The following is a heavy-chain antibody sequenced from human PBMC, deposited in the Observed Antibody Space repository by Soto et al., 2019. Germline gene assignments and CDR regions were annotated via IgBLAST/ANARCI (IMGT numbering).Heavy chain of an antibody. J-gene: IGHJ4*02. CDR1: GDSICIAYY. CDR3: ARGADYGGYDN. Sequence: PSDTPSLARAASGDSICIAYYSGWIRQPPGKGLEWIGSIYHSGSTYYNPSLKSRVTISVDTSKNQFSLKLSSVTAADMAVYYCARGADYGGYDNWGQGTLGTGSS. D-gene: IGHD4-17*01. CDR2: IYHSGST. V-gene: IGHV4-38-2*01.